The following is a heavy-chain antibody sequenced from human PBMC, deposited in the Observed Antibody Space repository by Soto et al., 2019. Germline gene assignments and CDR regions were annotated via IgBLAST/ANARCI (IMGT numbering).Heavy chain of an antibody. CDR2: LSAHNGNT. V-gene: IGHV1-18*01. CDR3: ARGRYGDY. Sequence: QVHLVQAGAGVKKPGASVKVACKGSGYGFTTYGITGVRHAPGPRLEWMAWLSAHNGNTNSAQKLQGRDTMTRYTATSTAYRALSSLRSDDTAVYYCARGRYGDYWGQGALVTVSS. J-gene: IGHJ4*02. D-gene: IGHD1-1*01. CDR1: GYGFTTYG.